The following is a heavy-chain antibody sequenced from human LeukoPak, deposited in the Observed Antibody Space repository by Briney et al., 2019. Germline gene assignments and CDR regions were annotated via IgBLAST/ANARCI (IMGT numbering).Heavy chain of an antibody. D-gene: IGHD2-15*01. J-gene: IGHJ4*02. CDR1: GFTFSSYA. CDR3: AREVSSRSGL. Sequence: GGSLRLSCAASGFTFSSYAMHWVRQAPGKGLEWVAVISYDGSNKYYADSVKGRFTISRDNSKNTLYLQMNSLRAEDTAVYYCAREVSSRSGLWGQGTLVTVSS. V-gene: IGHV3-30-3*01. CDR2: ISYDGSNK.